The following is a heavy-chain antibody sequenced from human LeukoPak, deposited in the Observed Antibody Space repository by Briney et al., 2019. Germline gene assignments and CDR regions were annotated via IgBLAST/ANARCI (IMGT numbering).Heavy chain of an antibody. V-gene: IGHV3-33*01. Sequence: PGRSLRLSCAASGFTFSSYGMHWVRQAPGKGLEWVAVIWYDGSNKYYADSVRGRFTISRDNSKNTLYLQMNSLRAEDTAVYYCARDGAGGLHRYFDYWGQGTLVTVSS. CDR3: ARDGAGGLHRYFDY. D-gene: IGHD3-16*01. J-gene: IGHJ4*02. CDR1: GFTFSSYG. CDR2: IWYDGSNK.